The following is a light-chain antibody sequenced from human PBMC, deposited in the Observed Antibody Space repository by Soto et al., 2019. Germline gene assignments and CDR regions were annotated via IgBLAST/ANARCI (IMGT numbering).Light chain of an antibody. CDR2: DAS. Sequence: DIQMAQSPSTLSASVGDRVTITCRASQSISSWLAWYQQKPGKAPKLLIYDASSLESGVPSRFSGSGSGTEFTLTISSLQPDDFATYYCHQYNSYPRTVGQGTNVDSK. V-gene: IGKV1-5*01. J-gene: IGKJ1*01. CDR3: HQYNSYPRT. CDR1: QSISSW.